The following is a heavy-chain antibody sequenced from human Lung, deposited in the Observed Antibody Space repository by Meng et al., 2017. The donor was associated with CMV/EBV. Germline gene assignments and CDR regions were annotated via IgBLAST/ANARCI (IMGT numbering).Heavy chain of an antibody. CDR2: IRHDGTNK. V-gene: IGHV3-30*02. D-gene: IGHD3-16*01. Sequence: SCAASGFRFDDYSMHWVRQTAGKALEWVAFIRHDGTNKFYGDSVKGLFTISRDNSKNTVYLQMNSLRAEETAVYYCAKDLLLFGGPNAYFDQWGQGTXVTVSS. CDR1: GFRFDDYS. J-gene: IGHJ4*02. CDR3: AKDLLLFGGPNAYFDQ.